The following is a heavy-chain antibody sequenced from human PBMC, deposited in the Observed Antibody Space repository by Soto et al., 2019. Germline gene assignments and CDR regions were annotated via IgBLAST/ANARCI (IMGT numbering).Heavy chain of an antibody. V-gene: IGHV3-23*01. Sequence: GWSLRLSCAASGFTFRSYAMSWVRQAPGKGLEWVSGISGSGISTHYADSVKGRFTVSRDNSKNKLYLQMNSLRAEDTAVYNCAKEPVGPDWYFDLWGRGTLVTVSS. CDR1: GFTFRSYA. CDR3: AKEPVGPDWYFDL. CDR2: ISGSGIST. J-gene: IGHJ2*01.